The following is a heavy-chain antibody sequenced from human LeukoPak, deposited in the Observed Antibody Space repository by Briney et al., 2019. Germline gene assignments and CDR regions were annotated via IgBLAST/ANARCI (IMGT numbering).Heavy chain of an antibody. Sequence: GGSLRLSCAASGFTFSSYAMHWVRQAPGKGLEWVAVISYDGSNKYYADSVKGRFTISRDNSKNTLYLQMNSLRAEDTAVYYCARDNSSSWYPPDAFDIWGQRTMVTVSS. CDR2: ISYDGSNK. V-gene: IGHV3-30-3*01. D-gene: IGHD6-13*01. CDR1: GFTFSSYA. CDR3: ARDNSSSWYPPDAFDI. J-gene: IGHJ3*02.